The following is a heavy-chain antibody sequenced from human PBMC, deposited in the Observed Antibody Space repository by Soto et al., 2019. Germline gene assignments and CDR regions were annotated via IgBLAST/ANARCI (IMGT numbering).Heavy chain of an antibody. CDR2: ISANSGRA. V-gene: IGHV1-18*01. D-gene: IGHD3-9*01. CDR3: VRQYFDIWTDFPDFDY. J-gene: IGHJ4*02. Sequence: QVQLVQSGTEVKTPGASVKVSCKTSGYTFSKYDISWVRQAPGQGLEWMGLISANSGRANYAQKFQGRVTMTTDTSTSKAYMELGSLRSDDPAVYYCVRQYFDIWTDFPDFDYWGQGTLVTVSS. CDR1: GYTFSKYD.